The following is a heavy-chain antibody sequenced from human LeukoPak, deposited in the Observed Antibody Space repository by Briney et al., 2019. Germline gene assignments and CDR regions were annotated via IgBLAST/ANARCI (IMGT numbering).Heavy chain of an antibody. V-gene: IGHV4-59*12. Sequence: SETLSLTCTVSGGSISSYYWSWIRQPPGKGLEWIGYIYYSGSTNYNPSLKSRVTISVDTSKNQFSLKLSSVTAADTAVYYCAREGEYCSGGSCYHAPIDYWGQGTLVTVSS. J-gene: IGHJ4*02. D-gene: IGHD2-15*01. CDR1: GGSISSYY. CDR2: IYYSGST. CDR3: AREGEYCSGGSCYHAPIDY.